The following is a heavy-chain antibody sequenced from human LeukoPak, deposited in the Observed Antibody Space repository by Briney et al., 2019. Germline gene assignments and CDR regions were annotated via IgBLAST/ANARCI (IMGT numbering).Heavy chain of an antibody. CDR3: ATFDYFGSGGLFDC. J-gene: IGHJ4*02. CDR1: EFTFSRYW. CDR2: INQDGSED. D-gene: IGHD3-10*01. V-gene: IGHV3-7*01. Sequence: PGGSLRLSCAASEFTFSRYWMSWVRQAPGKGLEWVANINQDGSEDAYVDSVKGRFTISRDNARNSLYLRMNSLRAEDTAVYYCATFDYFGSGGLFDCWGQGTLVTVSS.